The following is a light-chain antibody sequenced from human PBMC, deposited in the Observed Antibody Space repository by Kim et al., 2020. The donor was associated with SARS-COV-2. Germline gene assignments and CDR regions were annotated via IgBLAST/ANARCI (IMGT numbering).Light chain of an antibody. CDR3: MQNKQFPT. J-gene: IGKJ2*01. CDR2: EVS. CDR1: QSLVRSDGMTY. V-gene: IGKV2D-29*01. Sequence: IVMTQTPVSLSVTPGQPASMSCKSSQSLVRSDGMTYLYWYVQKTGQTPQLLIHEVSNRFSGVPDRFSGSGSGTDFTLKISRVEAEDVGIYFSMQNKQFPTFGQGTKLEI.